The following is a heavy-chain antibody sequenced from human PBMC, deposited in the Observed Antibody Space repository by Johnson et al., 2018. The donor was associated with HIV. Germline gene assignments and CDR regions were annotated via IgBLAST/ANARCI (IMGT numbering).Heavy chain of an antibody. CDR3: AKVIAVAGTGAFDS. CDR2: IKQDGTEK. V-gene: IGHV3-7*01. Sequence: VQLVESGGGLVQPGGSLRLSCAASGFTFSFYWMSWVRQAPGKGLEWVANIKQDGTEKFYADSVKGRFTISRDNAMNSLYLQMNTVIAEDTAVYYCAKVIAVAGTGAFDSWGQGTMVTVSS. J-gene: IGHJ3*02. D-gene: IGHD6-19*01. CDR1: GFTFSFYW.